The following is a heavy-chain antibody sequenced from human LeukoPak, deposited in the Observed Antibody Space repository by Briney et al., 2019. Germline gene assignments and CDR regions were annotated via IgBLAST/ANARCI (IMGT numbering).Heavy chain of an antibody. CDR1: GFTFNSFG. Sequence: PGGSQRLSCAASGFTFNSFGMNWVRQAPGKGLEWVSYISSTSGTIYYADSVKGRFTISRDSARTSLYLQMNSLRAEDTAVYYCARDLAAGTLWFDPWGQRILVTVSS. V-gene: IGHV3-48*01. CDR2: ISSTSGTI. J-gene: IGHJ5*02. D-gene: IGHD6-13*01. CDR3: ARDLAAGTLWFDP.